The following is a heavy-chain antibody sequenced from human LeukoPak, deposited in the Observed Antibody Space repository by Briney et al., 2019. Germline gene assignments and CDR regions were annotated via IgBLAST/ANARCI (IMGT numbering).Heavy chain of an antibody. J-gene: IGHJ3*02. Sequence: GGSLRLSCAASGFTFSSYGMHWVRQALGKGLEWVAFIRYDGSNKYYADSVKGRFTISRDNSKNTLYLQMNSLRVEDTAVYYCAKSWNYYDSSGDDALDIWGQGTMVTVSS. CDR1: GFTFSSYG. V-gene: IGHV3-30*02. CDR2: IRYDGSNK. D-gene: IGHD3-22*01. CDR3: AKSWNYYDSSGDDALDI.